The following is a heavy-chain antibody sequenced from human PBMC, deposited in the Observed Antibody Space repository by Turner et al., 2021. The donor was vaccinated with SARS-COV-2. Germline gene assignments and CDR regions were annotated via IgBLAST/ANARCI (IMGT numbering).Heavy chain of an antibody. CDR1: GGSISSSTYY. CDR3: ARDGGDPPRYFQH. Sequence: QLLLQESGPGLVKPSETLSLTCPVSGGSISSSTYYWGWIRQPPGKGLEWIGSIYYSGSTYYNPSLKSRVTISVDTSKNQFSLKLSSVTAADTAVYYCARDGGDPPRYFQHWGQGTLVTVSS. J-gene: IGHJ1*01. V-gene: IGHV4-39*02. CDR2: IYYSGST. D-gene: IGHD2-21*02.